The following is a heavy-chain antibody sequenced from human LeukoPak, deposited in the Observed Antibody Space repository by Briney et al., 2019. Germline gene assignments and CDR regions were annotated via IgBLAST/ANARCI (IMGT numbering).Heavy chain of an antibody. CDR2: INPSGGST. CDR1: GYTFTSYY. D-gene: IGHD2-21*02. V-gene: IGHV1-46*01. Sequence: ASVNVSCKASGYTFTSYYMHWVRQAPGQGLEWMGIINPSGGSTSYAQKFQGRVTMTRDTSTSTVYMELSSLRSEDTAVYYCARAGSDYCGGDCPKFDYWGQGTLVTVSS. CDR3: ARAGSDYCGGDCPKFDY. J-gene: IGHJ4*02.